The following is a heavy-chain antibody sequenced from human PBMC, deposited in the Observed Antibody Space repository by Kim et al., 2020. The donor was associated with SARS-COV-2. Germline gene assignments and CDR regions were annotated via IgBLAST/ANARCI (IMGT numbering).Heavy chain of an antibody. CDR1: GYTFTSYG. V-gene: IGHV1-18*01. J-gene: IGHJ6*02. CDR2: ISAYNGNT. D-gene: IGHD4-17*01. CDR3: ARDGTTVTSFYYYGMDV. Sequence: ASVKVSCKASGYTFTSYGISWVRQAPGQGLEWMGWISAYNGNTNYAQKLQGRVTMTTDTSTSTAYMELRSLRSDDTAVYYCARDGTTVTSFYYYGMDVWGQETTVTVSS.